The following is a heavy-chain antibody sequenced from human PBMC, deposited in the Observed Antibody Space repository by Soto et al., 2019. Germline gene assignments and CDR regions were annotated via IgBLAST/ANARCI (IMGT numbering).Heavy chain of an antibody. V-gene: IGHV3-30-3*01. CDR1: AFTFNAYT. CDR3: ARDGYSGRSDGFDV. J-gene: IGHJ3*01. Sequence: QVQLVESGGGVVQPGRSLRLSCAGSAFTFNAYTMHWVRRPPGKGLEWVAVISYDGNSERYTDPVKGRFTVSRDNSKSTLYLQLNSLRSEDTAVYYCARDGYSGRSDGFDVWGQGTMVTVSS. CDR2: ISYDGNSE. D-gene: IGHD5-12*01.